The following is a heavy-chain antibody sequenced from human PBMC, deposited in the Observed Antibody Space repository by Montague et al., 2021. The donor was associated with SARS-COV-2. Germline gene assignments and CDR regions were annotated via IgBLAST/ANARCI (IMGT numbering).Heavy chain of an antibody. CDR1: GFTFSSYA. CDR2: IYSGGSST. D-gene: IGHD2-2*01. V-gene: IGHV3-23*03. CDR3: AKDVWAAATEQAYYYYGMDV. J-gene: IGHJ6*02. Sequence: SLRLSCAASGFTFSSYAMSWVRQAPGKGLEWVSVIYSGGSSTYYADSVKGRFTISRDNSKNTLYLQMNSLRAEDTAVYYCAKDVWAAATEQAYYYYGMDVWGQGTTVTVSS.